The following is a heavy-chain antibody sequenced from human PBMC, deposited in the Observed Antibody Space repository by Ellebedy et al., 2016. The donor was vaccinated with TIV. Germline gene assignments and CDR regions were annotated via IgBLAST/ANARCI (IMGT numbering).Heavy chain of an antibody. CDR3: ARVAKIAAAGQPYYYYYGLDV. J-gene: IGHJ6*02. D-gene: IGHD6-13*01. CDR2: IYYSGST. V-gene: IGHV4-59*01. Sequence: MPSETLSLTCTVSGGSISSYDWNWIRQPPGKELEWIGYIYYSGSTNYNPSLKSRVTISVDTSKNQFSLRLTSVTAADTAVYYCARVAKIAAAGQPYYYYYGLDVWGQGTTVTVSS. CDR1: GGSISSYD.